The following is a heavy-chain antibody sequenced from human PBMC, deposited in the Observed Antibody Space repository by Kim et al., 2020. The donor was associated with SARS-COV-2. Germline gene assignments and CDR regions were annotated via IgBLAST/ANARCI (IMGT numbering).Heavy chain of an antibody. V-gene: IGHV4-34*01. J-gene: IGHJ4*02. CDR2: INHSGST. D-gene: IGHD2-15*01. CDR3: ARGGDIVVVVDVTPFDY. CDR1: GGSFSGSY. Sequence: SETLSLTCAVYGGSFSGSYWSWIRQPPGKGLQWIGEINHSGSTNYNPSLKSRVTISVDTSMNQFSLKLNSVTAADTAAYYCARGGDIVVVVDVTPFDYWGQGTLVTVSS.